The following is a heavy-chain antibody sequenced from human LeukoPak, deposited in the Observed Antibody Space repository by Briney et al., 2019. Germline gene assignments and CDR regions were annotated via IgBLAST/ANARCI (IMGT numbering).Heavy chain of an antibody. CDR1: GGSINSGRYY. CDR2: IYYTGST. V-gene: IGHV4-39*01. CDR3: ARRSSAFDI. Sequence: KSSETLSLACTVSGGSINSGRYYLGWIRQPPGKGLEWIGNIYYTGSTYYNASLQSRVTISIDMSKNQFSLRLNSVTAADTAMYYCARRSSAFDIWGQGTMVTVSS. D-gene: IGHD1-7*01. J-gene: IGHJ3*02.